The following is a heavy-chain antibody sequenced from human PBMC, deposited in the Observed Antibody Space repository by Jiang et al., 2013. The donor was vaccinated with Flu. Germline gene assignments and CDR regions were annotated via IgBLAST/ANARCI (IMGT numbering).Heavy chain of an antibody. CDR3: AKYASSPIFDY. CDR2: ISGSGGST. J-gene: IGHJ4*02. Sequence: KGLEWVSAISGSGGSTYYADSVKGRFTISRDNSKNTLYLQMNSLRAEDTAVYYCAKYASSPIFDYWGQGTLVTVSS. D-gene: IGHD6-13*01. V-gene: IGHV3-23*01.